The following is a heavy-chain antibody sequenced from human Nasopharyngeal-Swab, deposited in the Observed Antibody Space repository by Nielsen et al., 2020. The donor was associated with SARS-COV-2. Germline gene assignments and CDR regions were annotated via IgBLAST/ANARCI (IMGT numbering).Heavy chain of an antibody. CDR2: ISYDGSNK. V-gene: IGHV3-30*03. CDR3: ASLSHYDFWSGYSAFDY. Sequence: GESLKISCAASGFTFSSYGIHWVRQAPGKGLEWVAVISYDGSNKYYGESVKGRFTISRDNSKNTLYLQMNSLRAEDTAVYYCASLSHYDFWSGYSAFDYWGQGTLVTVSS. CDR1: GFTFSSYG. J-gene: IGHJ4*02. D-gene: IGHD3-3*01.